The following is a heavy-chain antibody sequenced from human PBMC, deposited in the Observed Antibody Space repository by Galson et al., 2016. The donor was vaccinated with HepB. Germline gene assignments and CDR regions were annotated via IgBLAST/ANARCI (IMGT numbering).Heavy chain of an antibody. CDR1: GGSISSSSYY. CDR3: ARQKLYSSSWYILYWFDP. V-gene: IGHV4-39*01. CDR2: IYSGGST. Sequence: SETLSLTCTVSGGSISSSSYYWGWIRQPPGKGLEWIGRIYSGGSTFYNPSLKSRVTISVDTSKNQFSLKLSSVTAADTAVYYCARQKLYSSSWYILYWFDPWGQGTLVTVSS. J-gene: IGHJ5*02. D-gene: IGHD6-13*01.